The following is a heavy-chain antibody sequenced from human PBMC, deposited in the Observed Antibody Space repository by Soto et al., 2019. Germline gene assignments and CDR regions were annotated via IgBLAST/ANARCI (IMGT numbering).Heavy chain of an antibody. V-gene: IGHV4-4*07. CDR2: IFSSGST. CDR3: AREGSYSAYNFAHGIQLWSFDF. D-gene: IGHD5-12*01. Sequence: LSLTCTVSGGSINTFYWSWVRQPAGKGLEWIGRIFSSGSTSFNPSLESRVAMSVDTSKNHFSLNLSSMTAADMAVYYCAREGSYSAYNFAHGIQLWSFDFWGQGARVTVSS. J-gene: IGHJ4*02. CDR1: GGSINTFY.